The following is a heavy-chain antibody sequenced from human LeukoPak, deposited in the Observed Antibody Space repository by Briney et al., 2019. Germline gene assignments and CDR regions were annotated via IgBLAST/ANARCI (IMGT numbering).Heavy chain of an antibody. Sequence: ASVKVSCKASGYTFTSYGISWVRQAPGQGLDWMGWISAYNGNTNYAQKLQGRVTMTTDTSTSTAYMELRSLRSDDTAVYYCARENERYCSGGSCYNFGRDLDYWGQGTLVTVSS. V-gene: IGHV1-18*01. CDR2: ISAYNGNT. D-gene: IGHD2-15*01. CDR3: ARENERYCSGGSCYNFGRDLDY. J-gene: IGHJ4*02. CDR1: GYTFTSYG.